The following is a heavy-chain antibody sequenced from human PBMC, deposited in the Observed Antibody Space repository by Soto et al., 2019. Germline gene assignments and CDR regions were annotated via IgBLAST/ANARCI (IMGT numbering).Heavy chain of an antibody. CDR3: ATVEGYGEGFLDY. CDR2: FDPEDGET. J-gene: IGHJ4*02. CDR1: GYTLTELS. V-gene: IGHV1-24*01. D-gene: IGHD4-17*01. Sequence: ASVKVTCKVSGYTLTELSMRWVRQAPGKGLEWMGGFDPEDGETIYAQKFQGRVTMTEDTSTDTAYMELSSLRSEDTAVYYCATVEGYGEGFLDYWGQGTLVTVSS.